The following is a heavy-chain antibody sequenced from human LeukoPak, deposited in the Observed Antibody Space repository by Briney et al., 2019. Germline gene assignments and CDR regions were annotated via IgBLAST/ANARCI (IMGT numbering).Heavy chain of an antibody. CDR2: ISASGAST. V-gene: IGHV3-23*01. D-gene: IGHD2-15*01. J-gene: IGHJ4*02. Sequence: GGSLRLSCAASGFTFSNYAMSWVRQAPGKGLEWVSAISASGASTYYADSVKGRFTISRDNSKNSLYLQMSSLRGEDTAVYFCAKGSGGGWYSGLDFWGQGTLLTVSS. CDR3: AKGSGGGWYSGLDF. CDR1: GFTFSNYA.